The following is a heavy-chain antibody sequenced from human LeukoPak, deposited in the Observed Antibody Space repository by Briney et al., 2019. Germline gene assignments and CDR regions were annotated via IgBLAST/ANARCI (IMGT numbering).Heavy chain of an antibody. J-gene: IGHJ3*02. CDR3: ARAGGSYLGYAFDI. CDR1: GFTFSVSV. V-gene: IGHV3-7*04. CDR2: IKQDGSEK. D-gene: IGHD1-26*01. Sequence: GGSLRLSCAASGFTFSVSVMNWVRQAPGKGLEWVANIKQDGSEKYYVDSVKGRFTISRDNAKNSLYLQMNSLRAEDTAVYYCARAGGSYLGYAFDIWGQGTMVTVSS.